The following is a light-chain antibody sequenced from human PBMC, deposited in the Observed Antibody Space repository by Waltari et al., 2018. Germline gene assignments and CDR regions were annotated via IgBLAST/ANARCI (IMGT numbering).Light chain of an antibody. CDR3: QTWDSSSYV. Sequence: SYELTQPPSVSVSPGPAVSITCSGKKLGDKYVNWYQQKAGQSPVLVIYEDTKRPSGIPGRLSASNSGNTATLTISETQAMDEADYYCQTWDSSSYVFGTGTTVTVL. CDR1: KLGDKY. V-gene: IGLV3-1*01. CDR2: EDT. J-gene: IGLJ1*01.